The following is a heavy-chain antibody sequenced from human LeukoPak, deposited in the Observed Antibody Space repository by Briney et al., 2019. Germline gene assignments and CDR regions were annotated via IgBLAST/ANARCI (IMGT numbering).Heavy chain of an antibody. CDR3: ARGGGIVVVVAATHFDY. Sequence: KPSETLSLTCAVYGGSFSGYYWSWIRQPPGKGLEWIGEINHSGSTNYNTSLKSRVTISVETSKNQFSLKLSSVTAADTAVYYCARGGGIVVVVAATHFDYWGQGTLVTVSS. D-gene: IGHD2-15*01. J-gene: IGHJ4*02. V-gene: IGHV4-34*01. CDR2: INHSGST. CDR1: GGSFSGYY.